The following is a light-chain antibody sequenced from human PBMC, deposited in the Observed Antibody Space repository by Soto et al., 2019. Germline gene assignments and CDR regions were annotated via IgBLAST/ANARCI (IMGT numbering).Light chain of an antibody. CDR2: KAS. V-gene: IGKV1-5*03. CDR3: QQYDTYLT. CDR1: QSISSW. J-gene: IGKJ1*01. Sequence: DIQMTQSPSTLSASVGDRVTITCRASQSISSWLAWYQQKPGKAPKLLIYKASNLESEVPSRFSGSGSGTEFTLTISSLQPDDFATYYCQQYDTYLTFGQGTKVEIK.